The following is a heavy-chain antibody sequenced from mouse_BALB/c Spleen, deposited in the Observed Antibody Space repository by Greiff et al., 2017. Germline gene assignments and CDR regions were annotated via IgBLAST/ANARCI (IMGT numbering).Heavy chain of an antibody. V-gene: IGHV5-17*02. CDR3: ARFGYAMDY. Sequence: EVKLVESGGGLVQPGGSRKLSCAASGFTFSSFGMHWVRQAPEKGLEWVAYISSGSSTIYYADTVKGRFTISRDNPKNTLFLQMTSLRSEDTAMYYCARFGYAMDYWGQGTSVTVSS. J-gene: IGHJ4*01. CDR2: ISSGSSTI. CDR1: GFTFSSFG.